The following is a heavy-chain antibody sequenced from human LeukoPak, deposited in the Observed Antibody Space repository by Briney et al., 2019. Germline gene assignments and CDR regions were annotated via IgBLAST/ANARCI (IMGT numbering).Heavy chain of an antibody. D-gene: IGHD2-2*01. V-gene: IGHV1-2*02. Sequence: ASVKVSCKASGYTFTGYYMHWVRQAPGQGLEWMGWINPNSGGANYAQKFQGRVTMTRDTSISTAYMEVSRLRSDDTAVYYCARDRSGCSSTSCQKPYNWFDPWGQGTLVTVSS. CDR2: INPNSGGA. J-gene: IGHJ5*02. CDR1: GYTFTGYY. CDR3: ARDRSGCSSTSCQKPYNWFDP.